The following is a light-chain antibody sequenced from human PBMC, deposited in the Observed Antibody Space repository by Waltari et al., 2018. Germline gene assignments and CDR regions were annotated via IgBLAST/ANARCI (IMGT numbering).Light chain of an antibody. CDR3: QQRSDWPPLT. Sequence: EIVLTQSPATLSLSPGERATLSCRASQSVSSYLAWYQQKPGQPPRLLIYHASTRATGIAARFSGRWSGTDFTLIITNVEPEDFAVYYCQQRSDWPPLTFGQGTRLEIK. V-gene: IGKV3-11*01. CDR1: QSVSSY. J-gene: IGKJ5*01. CDR2: HAS.